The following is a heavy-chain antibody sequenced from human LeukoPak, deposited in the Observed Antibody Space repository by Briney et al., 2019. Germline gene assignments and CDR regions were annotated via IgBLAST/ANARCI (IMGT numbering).Heavy chain of an antibody. CDR1: GFTVSSNY. Sequence: PGGSLRLSCAASGFTVSSNYMSWVRQAPGKGLEWVSYISSSSSTIYYADSVKGRFTISRDNAKNSLYLQMNSLRAEDTAVYYCARSIPITMIVGRRFDYWGQGTLVTVSS. CDR3: ARSIPITMIVGRRFDY. D-gene: IGHD3-22*01. CDR2: ISSSSSTI. V-gene: IGHV3-48*04. J-gene: IGHJ4*02.